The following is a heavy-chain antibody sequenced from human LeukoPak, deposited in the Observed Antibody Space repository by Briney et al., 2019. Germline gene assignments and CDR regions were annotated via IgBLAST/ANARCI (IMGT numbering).Heavy chain of an antibody. CDR1: GFTCSSYS. Sequence: KTGWSLRLSCAASGFTCSSYSMNWVRQAPGKGLEWVSSISSSSSYIYYADSVKGRFTISGDNAKNSLYLQMNSLRAEDTAVYYCARGYGSSGWVPDYWGQGTLVTVSS. V-gene: IGHV3-21*01. CDR3: ARGYGSSGWVPDY. D-gene: IGHD6-19*01. J-gene: IGHJ4*02. CDR2: ISSSSSYI.